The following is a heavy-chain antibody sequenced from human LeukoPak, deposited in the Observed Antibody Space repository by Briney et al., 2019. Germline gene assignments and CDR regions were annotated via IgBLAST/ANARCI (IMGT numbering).Heavy chain of an antibody. CDR1: GFTFSSYA. J-gene: IGHJ5*02. V-gene: IGHV3-23*01. Sequence: QSGGSLRLSCAASGFTFSSYAMSWVRQAPGKGLEWVSAISGSGGSTYYADSVKGRCTISRDNSQNTLYLQMNSLRAEDTAVYYCAKQGGSSSWFEDWFDPWGQGTLVTVFS. D-gene: IGHD6-13*01. CDR2: ISGSGGST. CDR3: AKQGGSSSWFEDWFDP.